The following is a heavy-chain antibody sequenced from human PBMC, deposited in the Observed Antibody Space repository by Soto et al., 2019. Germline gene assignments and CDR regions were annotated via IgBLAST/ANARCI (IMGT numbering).Heavy chain of an antibody. CDR1: GGSISRYY. CDR3: ARTVSAHFDY. D-gene: IGHD4-4*01. Sequence: SETLSLTCTVSGGSISRYYWTWIRQPPGKGLEWIGYISNSGSTNSSPSLKSRVTISIDTSKNQFSLKLTSVTAADTAVYYCARTVSAHFDYWGQGALVTVSS. CDR2: ISNSGST. J-gene: IGHJ4*02. V-gene: IGHV4-59*01.